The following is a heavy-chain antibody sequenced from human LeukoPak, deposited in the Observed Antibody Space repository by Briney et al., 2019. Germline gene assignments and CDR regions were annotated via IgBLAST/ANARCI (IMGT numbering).Heavy chain of an antibody. CDR1: GYTFTSYA. CDR3: ARGGQWLVLSDY. V-gene: IGHV1-3*01. Sequence: ASVKVSCKASGYTFTSYAMHWVRQAPGQRLEWMGWINAGNGNTKYSQKFQGRVTITRDTSASTAYMELSSLRSEDTAVYYYARGGQWLVLSDYWGQGTLVTVSS. D-gene: IGHD6-19*01. J-gene: IGHJ4*02. CDR2: INAGNGNT.